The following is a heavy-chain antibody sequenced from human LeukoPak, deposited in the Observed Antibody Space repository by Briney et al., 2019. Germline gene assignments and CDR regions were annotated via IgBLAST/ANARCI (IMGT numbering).Heavy chain of an antibody. Sequence: GGSLRLSCAASGFTFDDYGMSWVRQAPGKGLEWVSAISGSGGSTYYADSVKGRFTISRDNSKNTLYLQMNSLRAEDTAVYYCAKDRASGYYSPAYTDYWGQGTLVTVSS. CDR3: AKDRASGYYSPAYTDY. CDR2: ISGSGGST. J-gene: IGHJ4*02. D-gene: IGHD3-22*01. V-gene: IGHV3-23*01. CDR1: GFTFDDYG.